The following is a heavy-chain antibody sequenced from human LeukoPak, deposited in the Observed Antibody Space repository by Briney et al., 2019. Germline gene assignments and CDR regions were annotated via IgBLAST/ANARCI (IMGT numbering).Heavy chain of an antibody. CDR2: IYSGGST. CDR1: GFTVSSNY. D-gene: IGHD6-19*01. CDR3: ARGRSSGWYYYYYYMDV. J-gene: IGHJ6*03. Sequence: GGSLRLSCAASGFTVSSNYMSWVRQAPGKGLEWVSVIYSGGSTYYADSVKGRFTISRDNSKNTLYLQMNSLRAEDTAVYYCARGRSSGWYYYYYYMDVWGKGTTVTISS. V-gene: IGHV3-66*01.